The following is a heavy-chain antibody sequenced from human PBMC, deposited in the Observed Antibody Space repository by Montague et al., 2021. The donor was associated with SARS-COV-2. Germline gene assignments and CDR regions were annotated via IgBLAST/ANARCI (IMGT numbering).Heavy chain of an antibody. J-gene: IGHJ6*02. CDR1: GFTFSSYW. CDR3: AKLGLGPVYGMDV. Sequence: PLRLSCAASGFTFSSYWMHWVRQAPGKGLVWVSRINSGGSSTSYADSVKGRFTISRDNAKNTLYLQMNSLRAEDTAVYYCAKLGLGPVYGMDVWGQGTTVTVSS. V-gene: IGHV3-74*01. D-gene: IGHD3-16*01. CDR2: INSGGSST.